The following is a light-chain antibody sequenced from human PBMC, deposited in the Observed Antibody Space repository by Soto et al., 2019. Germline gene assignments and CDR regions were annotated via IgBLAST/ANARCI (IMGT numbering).Light chain of an antibody. CDR1: QSISSW. J-gene: IGKJ4*01. CDR3: QEYSSYST. V-gene: IGKV1-5*03. Sequence: DIQMTQSPSTLSASVGDRVTITCRASQSISSWLAWYQQKPGKAPKLLIYKASSLESGVPSRFSGSGSGTEFTLTISSLQPDDFATYYCQEYSSYSTFGGGTKVDIK. CDR2: KAS.